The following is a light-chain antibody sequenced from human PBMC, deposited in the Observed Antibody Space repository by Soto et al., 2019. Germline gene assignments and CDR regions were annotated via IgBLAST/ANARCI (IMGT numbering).Light chain of an antibody. Sequence: DIVLMQSPGTLSLSPGERATLSCRASQSVSSSYLAWYQQKPGQAHRLLIYGAYSRATGIQDRFSGSGSGTDFTLTISRLEPEDFAMYYCLHHGSSLWTFGQGTKVDIK. J-gene: IGKJ1*01. CDR1: QSVSSSY. CDR3: LHHGSSLWT. CDR2: GAY. V-gene: IGKV3-20*01.